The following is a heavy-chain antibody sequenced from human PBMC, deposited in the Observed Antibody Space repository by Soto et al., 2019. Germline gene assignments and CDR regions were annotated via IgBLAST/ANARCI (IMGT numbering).Heavy chain of an antibody. CDR1: GYTFTSYG. CDR2: ISAYNGNT. CDR3: ARVPFCSGGSCYSYWFDP. J-gene: IGHJ5*02. D-gene: IGHD2-15*01. Sequence: ASVKVSCKASGYTFTSYGISWVRQAPGQGLEWMGWISAYNGNTNYAQKLQGRVTMTTDTSTSTAYMELGSLRSDDTAGYYCARVPFCSGGSCYSYWFDPWGQGTLVTVSS. V-gene: IGHV1-18*01.